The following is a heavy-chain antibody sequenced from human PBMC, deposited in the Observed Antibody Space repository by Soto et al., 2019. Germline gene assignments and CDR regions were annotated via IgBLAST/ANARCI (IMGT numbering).Heavy chain of an antibody. V-gene: IGHV3-30-3*01. CDR1: GFTFSSYA. D-gene: IGHD6-13*01. CDR3: ARVEGEQLVRGAFDI. J-gene: IGHJ3*02. Sequence: QVQLVESGGGVVQPGRSLRLSCAASGFTFSSYAMHWVRQAPGKGLEWVAVISYDGSNKYYADSVKGRFTISRDHSKNTLYLQMNSLRADDTAVYYCARVEGEQLVRGAFDIWGQGTMVTVSS. CDR2: ISYDGSNK.